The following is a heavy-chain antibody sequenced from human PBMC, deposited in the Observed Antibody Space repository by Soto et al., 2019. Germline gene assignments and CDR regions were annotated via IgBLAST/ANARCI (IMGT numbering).Heavy chain of an antibody. CDR2: IYYSGST. J-gene: IGHJ6*03. CDR1: GGSISSSSYY. CDR3: ARHGGIVVVPAAIYYYYYMDV. Sequence: SETLSLTCTVSGGSISSSSYYWGWIRQPPGKGLEWIGSIYYSGSTYYNPSLKSRVTISVDTSKNQFSLKLSSVTAADTAVYYCARHGGIVVVPAAIYYYYYMDVWGKGTTVTVSS. D-gene: IGHD2-2*01. V-gene: IGHV4-39*01.